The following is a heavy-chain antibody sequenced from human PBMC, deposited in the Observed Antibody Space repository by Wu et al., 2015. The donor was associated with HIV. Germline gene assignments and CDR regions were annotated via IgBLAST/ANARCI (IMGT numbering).Heavy chain of an antibody. J-gene: IGHJ4*02. CDR1: GGTFSSSS. Sequence: QVQLVQSGAGVKKPGSSVKVSCKASGGTFSSSSVSWVRQAPGQGLEWMGRIIPVFGTTNYAQKFQNRVTITADGSTTTAYMDLSNLTSEDTAVYYCATGGSFSPSEFWGQGTLVTVSS. CDR3: ATGGSFSPSEF. D-gene: IGHD2-15*01. CDR2: IIPVFGTT. V-gene: IGHV1-69*13.